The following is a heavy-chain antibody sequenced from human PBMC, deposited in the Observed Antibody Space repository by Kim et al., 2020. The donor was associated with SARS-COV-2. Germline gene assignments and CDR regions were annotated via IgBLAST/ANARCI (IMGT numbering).Heavy chain of an antibody. CDR3: ARASYDYVWGSYRYTGGWFDP. J-gene: IGHJ5*02. D-gene: IGHD3-16*02. V-gene: IGHV4-34*01. CDR2: INHSGST. CDR1: GGSFSGYY. Sequence: SETLSLTCAVYGGSFSGYYWSWIRQPPGKGLEWIGEINHSGSTNYNPSLKSRVTISVDTSKNQFSLKLSSVTAADTAVYYCARASYDYVWGSYRYTGGWFDPWGQGTLVTVSS.